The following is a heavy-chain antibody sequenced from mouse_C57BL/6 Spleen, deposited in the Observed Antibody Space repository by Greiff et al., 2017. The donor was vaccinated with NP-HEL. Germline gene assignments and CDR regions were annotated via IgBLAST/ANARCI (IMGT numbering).Heavy chain of an antibody. D-gene: IGHD1-1*01. CDR3: ARDYYGSSLY. CDR2: ISYDGSN. CDR1: GYSITSGYY. V-gene: IGHV3-6*01. J-gene: IGHJ2*01. Sequence: EVKLMESGPGLVKPSQSLSLTCSVTGYSITSGYYWNWIRQFPGNKLEWMGYISYDGSNNYNPSLKNRISITRDTSKNQFFLKLNSVTTEDTATYYCARDYYGSSLYWGQGTTLTVSS.